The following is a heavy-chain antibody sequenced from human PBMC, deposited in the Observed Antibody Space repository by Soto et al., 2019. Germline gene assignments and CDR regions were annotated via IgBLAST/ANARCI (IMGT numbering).Heavy chain of an antibody. CDR2: IYWDDDK. Sequence: QITLKESGPTLVKPTQTLTLTCTFSGFSLSTSGVGVGWIRQPPGKALEWLALIYWDDDKRYSPSLKSRLTMTKDTSKNQVVITMTNMDPVDTATYYCAHSWDIPPEFDYWGQGTLVTVSS. J-gene: IGHJ4*02. CDR3: AHSWDIPPEFDY. D-gene: IGHD1-26*01. V-gene: IGHV2-5*02. CDR1: GFSLSTSGVG.